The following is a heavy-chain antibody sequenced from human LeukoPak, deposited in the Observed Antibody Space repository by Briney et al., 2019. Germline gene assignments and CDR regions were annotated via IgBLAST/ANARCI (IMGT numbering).Heavy chain of an antibody. V-gene: IGHV4-39*07. Sequence: PSETLSLTCTVSGGSISSSSYYWGWIRQPPGKVLEWIGSIYYSGSTYYNPSLKSRVTISVDTSKNQFSLKLSSVTAADTAVYYSASIEREYCSGTSCSNTYYFDYWGQGTLVTVSS. CDR2: IYYSGST. CDR1: GGSISSSSYY. J-gene: IGHJ4*02. D-gene: IGHD2-2*01. CDR3: ASIEREYCSGTSCSNTYYFDY.